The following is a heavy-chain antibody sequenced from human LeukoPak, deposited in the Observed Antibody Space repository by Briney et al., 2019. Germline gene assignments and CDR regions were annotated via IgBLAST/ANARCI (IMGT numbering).Heavy chain of an antibody. D-gene: IGHD3-9*01. CDR3: ARGPAYYDILSYYYYYGMDV. V-gene: IGHV3-74*01. CDR2: INTDGSST. CDR1: GFTFSSYW. J-gene: IGHJ6*02. Sequence: GGSLRLSCAASGFTFSSYWMHWVRQAPGKGLVWVSRINTDGSSTSYADSVKGRFTISRDNAKNTLYLQMNSLRAEDTAVYYCARGPAYYDILSYYYYYGMDVWGQGTTVTVSS.